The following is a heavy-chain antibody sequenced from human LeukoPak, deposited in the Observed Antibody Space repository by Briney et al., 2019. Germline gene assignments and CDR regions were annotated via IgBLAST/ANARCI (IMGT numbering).Heavy chain of an antibody. V-gene: IGHV3-64*01. D-gene: IGHD5-12*01. CDR2: ITSRGGST. Sequence: GGSLRLSCAASGFTFSGYPMHWVRQAPGKGLEYVSSITSRGGSTYYANSVQGRFTISRDNSKNTLYLQMGSLRPEDMAVYYCARVNGGYGNSFDIWGQGTMVTVSS. CDR3: ARVNGGYGNSFDI. CDR1: GFTFSGYP. J-gene: IGHJ3*02.